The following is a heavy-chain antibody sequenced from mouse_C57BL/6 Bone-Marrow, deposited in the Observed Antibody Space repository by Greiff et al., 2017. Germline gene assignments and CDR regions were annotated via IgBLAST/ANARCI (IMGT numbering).Heavy chain of an antibody. CDR3: ARYYYGSSYAMDY. J-gene: IGHJ4*01. Sequence: VQLQQSGAELVRPGTSVKMSCKASGYTFTNYWIGWAKQRPEHGLEWIGDIYPGGGYTNYNEKFKGKATLTADKSSSTAYMQFSILTSEDSAIYYCARYYYGSSYAMDYGGQGTSVTVSS. V-gene: IGHV1-63*01. CDR1: GYTFTNYW. D-gene: IGHD1-1*01. CDR2: IYPGGGYT.